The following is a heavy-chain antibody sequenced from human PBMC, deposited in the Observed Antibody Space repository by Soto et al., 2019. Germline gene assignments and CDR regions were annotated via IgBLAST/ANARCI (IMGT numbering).Heavy chain of an antibody. CDR2: ISYDGSNK. V-gene: IGHV3-30-3*01. D-gene: IGHD2-2*01. CDR1: GFTFSSYA. J-gene: IGHJ6*02. CDR3: ARDAGCSSTSCYGPYYYYGMDV. Sequence: QVQLVESGGGVVQPGRSPRLSCAASGFTFSSYAMHWVRQAPGKGLEWVAVISYDGSNKYYADSVKGRFTISRDNSKNTLYLQMNSLRAEDTAVYYCARDAGCSSTSCYGPYYYYGMDVWGQGTTVTVSS.